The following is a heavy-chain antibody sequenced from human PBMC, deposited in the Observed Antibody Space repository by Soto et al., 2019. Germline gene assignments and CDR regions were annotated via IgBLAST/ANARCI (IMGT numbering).Heavy chain of an antibody. J-gene: IGHJ5*02. V-gene: IGHV5-51*01. Sequence: GESLKISCKGSGYSFTSYWIGWVRQMPGKGLEWMGIIYPGDSDTRYSPSIQGQVTISANKTISTAYLQRSSLKASDTAMYYCARLLAVAGPVGFDPWGQGTLVTVSS. CDR2: IYPGDSDT. CDR1: GYSFTSYW. D-gene: IGHD6-19*01. CDR3: ARLLAVAGPVGFDP.